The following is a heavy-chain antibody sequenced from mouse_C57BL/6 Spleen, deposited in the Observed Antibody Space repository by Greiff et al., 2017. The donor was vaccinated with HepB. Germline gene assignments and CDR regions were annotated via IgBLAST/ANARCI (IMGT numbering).Heavy chain of an antibody. CDR1: GYSFTGYY. CDR2: INPSTGGT. D-gene: IGHD1-1*01. Sequence: EVKLVESGPELVKPGASVKISCKASGYSFTGYYMNWVKQSPEKSLEWIGEINPSTGGTTYNQKFKAKATLTVDKSSSTAYMQLKSLTSEDSAVYYCARLAYYGSSPSWFAYWGQGTLVTVSA. J-gene: IGHJ3*01. V-gene: IGHV1-42*01. CDR3: ARLAYYGSSPSWFAY.